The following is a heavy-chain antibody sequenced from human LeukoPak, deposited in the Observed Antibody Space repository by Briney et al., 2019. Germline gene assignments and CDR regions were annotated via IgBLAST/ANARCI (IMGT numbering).Heavy chain of an antibody. CDR3: ARGYPEDCGGDCYLGLFDY. V-gene: IGHV4-34*01. D-gene: IGHD2-21*02. J-gene: IGHJ4*02. CDR2: INHSGST. CDR1: GGSFSGYY. Sequence: SETLSLTCAVYGGSFSGYYWSWIRQPPGKGLEWIGEINHSGSTNYNPSLKSRVTISVDTSKNQFSLKLSSVTAAGTAVYYCARGYPEDCGGDCYLGLFDYWGQGTLVTVSS.